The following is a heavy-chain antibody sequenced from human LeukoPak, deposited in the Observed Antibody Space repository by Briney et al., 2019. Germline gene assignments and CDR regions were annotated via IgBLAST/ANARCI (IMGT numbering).Heavy chain of an antibody. CDR2: INPNSGGT. J-gene: IGHJ4*02. D-gene: IGHD5-12*01. CDR3: ARESGYSGFIDY. CDR1: GYTFTVYY. V-gene: IGHV1-2*02. Sequence: GASVKVSCKASGYTFTVYYMHWVRQAPGQGLEWMGWINPNSGGTDYAQKFQGRVTMTRDTSISTAYMELSRLRSDDTAVYYCARESGYSGFIDYWGQGTLVTVSS.